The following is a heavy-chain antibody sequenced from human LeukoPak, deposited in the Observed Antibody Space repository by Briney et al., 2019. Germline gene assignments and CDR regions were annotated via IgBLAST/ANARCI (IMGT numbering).Heavy chain of an antibody. J-gene: IGHJ4*02. D-gene: IGHD3-10*01. Sequence: PSETLSLTCTVSGGSISSSSYYWGWIRQPPGTGLEWIGSIYYSGSTYYNPSLKSRVTISVDTSKNQFSLKLSSVTAADTAVYYCAWPLHYGLGFDYWGQGILVTVSS. CDR1: GGSISSSSYY. CDR2: IYYSGST. V-gene: IGHV4-39*01. CDR3: AWPLHYGLGFDY.